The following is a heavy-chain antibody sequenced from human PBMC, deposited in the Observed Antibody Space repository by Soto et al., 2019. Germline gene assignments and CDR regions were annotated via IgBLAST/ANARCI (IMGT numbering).Heavy chain of an antibody. D-gene: IGHD3-22*01. CDR1: GGLFSSYP. V-gene: IGHV1-69*01. J-gene: IGHJ4*02. CDR2: IIPVFQTA. Sequence: QEQLVQSGAEVKKPGSSVKVSFKASGGLFSSYPISWVRQVAGQGLEWMGGIIPVFQTAYYTQRFQGRVTMNEDESTNTAYMELSRMRSEDTAIYYCARGGSGYTWFHEFWCQGTLVTVSS. CDR3: ARGGSGYTWFHEF.